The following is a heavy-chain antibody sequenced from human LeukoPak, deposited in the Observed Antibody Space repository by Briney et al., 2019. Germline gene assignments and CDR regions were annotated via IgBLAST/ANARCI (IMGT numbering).Heavy chain of an antibody. J-gene: IGHJ3*02. D-gene: IGHD4-17*01. Sequence: SETLSLTCTVSGGSISSYYWSWIRQPPGKGLEWIGYIYYSGSTNYNPSLKSRVTISVDTSKNQFSLKLSSVTAADTAVYYCARVRTDYGDYADAFDIWGQGTMVTVSS. CDR2: IYYSGST. V-gene: IGHV4-59*01. CDR3: ARVRTDYGDYADAFDI. CDR1: GGSISSYY.